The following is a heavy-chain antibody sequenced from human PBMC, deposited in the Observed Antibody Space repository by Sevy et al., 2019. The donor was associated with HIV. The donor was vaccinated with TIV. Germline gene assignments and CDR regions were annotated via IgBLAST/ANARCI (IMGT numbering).Heavy chain of an antibody. J-gene: IGHJ4*02. Sequence: ASVKVSCKASGYTFASNGISWVRQAPGQGLEWMGWIGIYNGTAKSAQKFQGRVTMTTDTSTSTAYMELGSLRSDDTAVYYCARAFCSGGRCYSLAYWGQGTLVTVSS. CDR1: GYTFASNG. CDR3: ARAFCSGGRCYSLAY. V-gene: IGHV1-18*01. CDR2: IGIYNGTA. D-gene: IGHD2-15*01.